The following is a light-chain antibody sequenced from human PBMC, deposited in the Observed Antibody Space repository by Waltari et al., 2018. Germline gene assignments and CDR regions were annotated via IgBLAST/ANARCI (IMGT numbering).Light chain of an antibody. Sequence: QSVLTQPPSASGTPGQRVTISCSGSSSNIGSNTVNWYQQLPGTAPKLLLYCNNRRPSGVPARYSGSKSGASAFLAISGLQSEDEADYYCAAWDDSLNGYVVFGGGTKLTVL. CDR2: CNN. J-gene: IGLJ2*01. CDR3: AAWDDSLNGYVV. V-gene: IGLV1-44*01. CDR1: SSNIGSNT.